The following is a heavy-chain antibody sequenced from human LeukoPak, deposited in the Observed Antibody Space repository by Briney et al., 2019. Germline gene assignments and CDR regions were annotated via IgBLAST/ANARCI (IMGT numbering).Heavy chain of an antibody. CDR1: GFTFSSYA. CDR3: AVYCSGGSCYYRGDY. Sequence: PGGSLRLSCAASGFTFSSYAMHWVRQAPGKGLEWVAVISYDGSNKYYADSVKGRFTISRDNSKNTLYLQMNSLRAEDTAVYYCAVYCSGGSCYYRGDYWGQGTLVTVPS. D-gene: IGHD2-15*01. J-gene: IGHJ4*02. CDR2: ISYDGSNK. V-gene: IGHV3-30-3*01.